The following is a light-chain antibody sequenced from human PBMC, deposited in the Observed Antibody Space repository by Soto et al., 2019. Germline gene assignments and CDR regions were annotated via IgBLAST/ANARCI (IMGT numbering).Light chain of an antibody. J-gene: IGKJ1*01. CDR3: QQYGSSLQT. V-gene: IGKV3-20*01. Sequence: EIVLTQSPGTLSLSPGERATLYCRASQSLTSIYVAWYQQKPGQAPRLLIYGATGRATGIPDRFSGGGSGTDFTLTISRLEPEDFAVYYCQQYGSSLQTFGQGTKVEMK. CDR2: GAT. CDR1: QSLTSIY.